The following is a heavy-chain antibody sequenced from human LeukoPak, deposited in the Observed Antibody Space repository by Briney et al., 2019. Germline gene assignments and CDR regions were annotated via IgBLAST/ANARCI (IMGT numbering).Heavy chain of an antibody. CDR3: ARRPLDSSAPFFDY. V-gene: IGHV1-69*05. CDR1: GGTFSSYA. CDR2: IIPIFGTA. J-gene: IGHJ4*02. Sequence: ASVKVSCKASGGTFSSYAISWVRQAPGQGLEWMGGIIPIFGTANYAQKCQGRVTITTDESTSTAYMELSSLRSEDTAVYYCARRPLDSSAPFFDYWGQGTLVTVSS. D-gene: IGHD6-25*01.